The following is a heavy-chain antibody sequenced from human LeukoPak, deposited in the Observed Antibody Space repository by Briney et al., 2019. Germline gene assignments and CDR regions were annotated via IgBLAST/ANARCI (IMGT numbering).Heavy chain of an antibody. D-gene: IGHD6-19*01. CDR3: ARHLYGSGLHRIDY. J-gene: IGHJ4*02. CDR2: IYYSGST. V-gene: IGHV4-39*01. CDR1: GGSISTTNYY. Sequence: PSETLSPTCSVSGGSISTTNYYWGWIRQPPGKGLEWIGSIYYSGSTYYNPSLKSRVTIAVDTSKNQFSLKLSSVTAADTAVYHCARHLYGSGLHRIDYWGQGTLVTVSS.